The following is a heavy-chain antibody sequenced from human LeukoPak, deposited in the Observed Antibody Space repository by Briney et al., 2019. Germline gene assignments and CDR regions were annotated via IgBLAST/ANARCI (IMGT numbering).Heavy chain of an antibody. Sequence: PGGSLRLSCAASGFTFDDYAMHWVRQAPGKGLEWVSLISGDGGSTYYADPVKGRFTISRDNSKNSLYLQMNSLRTEDTALYYCAKDIGYSYGLDYWGQGTLVTVSS. CDR3: AKDIGYSYGLDY. V-gene: IGHV3-43*02. J-gene: IGHJ4*02. CDR2: ISGDGGST. D-gene: IGHD5-18*01. CDR1: GFTFDDYA.